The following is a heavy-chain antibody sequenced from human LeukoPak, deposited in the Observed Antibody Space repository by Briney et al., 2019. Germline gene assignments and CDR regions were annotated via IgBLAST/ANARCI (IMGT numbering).Heavy chain of an antibody. D-gene: IGHD3-22*01. Sequence: GGSLRLSCAASGFTFSTYSMNWVRQAPGKGLEGVSSISSSSSYIYYADSMKGRFTISRDNAKNSLYLQMNSLRAEDTAVYYCARDSKSIMVVTGYYFDYWGQGTLVTVSS. CDR1: GFTFSTYS. CDR2: ISSSSSYI. J-gene: IGHJ4*02. V-gene: IGHV3-21*01. CDR3: ARDSKSIMVVTGYYFDY.